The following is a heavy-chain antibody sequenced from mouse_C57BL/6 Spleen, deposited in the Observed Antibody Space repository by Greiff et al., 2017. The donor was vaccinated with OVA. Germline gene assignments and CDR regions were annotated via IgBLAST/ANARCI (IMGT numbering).Heavy chain of an antibody. CDR3: ARETVVATPFDY. CDR1: GYTFTSYW. CDR2: IDPSDSDT. Sequence: QVQLQQPGAELVRPGSSVKLSCKASGYTFTSYWMHWVKQRPIQGLEWIGNIDPSDSDTHYNQKFKDKATLTVDKSSSTAYMQLSSLTSEDSSVYYWARETVVATPFDYWGQGTTLTVSS. J-gene: IGHJ2*01. D-gene: IGHD1-1*01. V-gene: IGHV1-52*01.